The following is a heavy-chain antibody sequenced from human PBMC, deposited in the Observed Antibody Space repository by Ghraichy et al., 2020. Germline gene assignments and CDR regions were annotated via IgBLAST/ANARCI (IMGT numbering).Heavy chain of an antibody. CDR2: IWYDGSNK. Sequence: GGSLRLSCAASGFTFSSYGMHWVRQAPGKGLEWVAVIWYDGSNKYYADSVKGRFTISRDNSKNTLYLQMNSLRAEDTAVYYCARDLGVGYNDFDYWGQGTLVTVSS. V-gene: IGHV3-33*01. J-gene: IGHJ4*02. CDR3: ARDLGVGYNDFDY. D-gene: IGHD5-24*01. CDR1: GFTFSSYG.